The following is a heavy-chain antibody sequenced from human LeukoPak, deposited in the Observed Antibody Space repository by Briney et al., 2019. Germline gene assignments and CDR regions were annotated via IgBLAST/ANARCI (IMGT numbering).Heavy chain of an antibody. D-gene: IGHD3-22*01. CDR3: ARHSGGRDSSGEYWYFDL. V-gene: IGHV4-59*08. J-gene: IGHJ2*01. CDR1: GGSISSYY. CDR2: IYYSGST. Sequence: SETLSLTCTVSGGSISSYYWSWVRQPPGKGLEWIGYIYYSGSTNYNPSLKSRVTISVDTSKNQFSLKLSSVTAADTAVYYCARHSGGRDSSGEYWYFDLWGRGTLVTVSS.